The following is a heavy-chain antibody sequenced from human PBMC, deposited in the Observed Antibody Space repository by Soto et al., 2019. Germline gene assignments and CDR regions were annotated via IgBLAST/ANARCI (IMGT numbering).Heavy chain of an antibody. CDR3: AKGDLLWDPFDL. CDR1: GLPFSNYA. CDR2: ISASGYSA. Sequence: LRLSCAASGLPFSNYAMTWVRQAPGKGLEWVSIISASGYSAHYGGAVKGRFTTSRDNSRSTLYLQMNGLRAEDTAVYYCAKGDLLWDPFDLWGQGTLVTVSS. V-gene: IGHV3-23*01. J-gene: IGHJ4*02. D-gene: IGHD3-16*01.